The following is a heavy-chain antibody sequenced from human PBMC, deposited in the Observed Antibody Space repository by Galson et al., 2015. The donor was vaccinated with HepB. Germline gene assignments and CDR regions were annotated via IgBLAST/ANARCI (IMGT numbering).Heavy chain of an antibody. CDR3: VRDFHRPGVFDY. CDR1: GFTFSTYS. Sequence: SLRLSCAASGFTFSTYSMNWVRQAPGKGLEWVSYIRSTGTTTYHADSVKGRFTISRDNAKNSLYLQMNSLRAEDTAVYYCVRDFHRPGVFDYWGQGILVTVSS. D-gene: IGHD3-16*01. J-gene: IGHJ4*02. CDR2: IRSTGTTT. V-gene: IGHV3-48*01.